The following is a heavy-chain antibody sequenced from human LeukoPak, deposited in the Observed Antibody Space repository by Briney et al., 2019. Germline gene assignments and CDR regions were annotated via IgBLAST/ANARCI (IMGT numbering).Heavy chain of an antibody. Sequence: GGSLRLSCAASGFTFNNAWMTWVRQAPGKGLEWVGRIRGKTDGETTDYVAPVQGRFTISRDDSKDTLYLQMNSLKTEDTAVYYCILAAAGPAYWGQGTLVTVSS. J-gene: IGHJ4*02. V-gene: IGHV3-15*01. CDR2: IRGKTDGETT. D-gene: IGHD6-13*01. CDR3: ILAAAGPAY. CDR1: GFTFNNAW.